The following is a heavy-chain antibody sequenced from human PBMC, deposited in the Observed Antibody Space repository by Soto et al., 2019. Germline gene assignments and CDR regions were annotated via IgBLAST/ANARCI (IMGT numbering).Heavy chain of an antibody. CDR3: ARVPSSSSYGLGVYYVDY. CDR2: IDPSGGST. V-gene: IGHV1-46*01. Sequence: GASVKVSCKASGYSFIDYYLHWVRQAPGQGLEWMGIIDPSGGSTNYAQKFQGRVTMTRDTSTSTAYMELSRLSSADTAVYYCARVPSSSSYGLGVYYVDYWGAGTQVTVS. D-gene: IGHD6-13*01. CDR1: GYSFIDYY. J-gene: IGHJ4*02.